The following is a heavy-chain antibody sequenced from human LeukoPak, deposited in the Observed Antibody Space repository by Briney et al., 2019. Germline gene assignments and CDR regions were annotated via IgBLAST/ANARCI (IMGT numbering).Heavy chain of an antibody. V-gene: IGHV3-9*01. D-gene: IGHD4-17*01. J-gene: IGHJ4*02. CDR2: ISGSGGGT. Sequence: GGSLRLSCAASGFTFDDYAMHWVRQAPGKGLEWVSSISGSGGGTYYADSVKGRFTISRDNAKNSLYLQMNSLRAEDTALYYGARGTYGDRVFDYWGQGTLVTVSS. CDR3: ARGTYGDRVFDY. CDR1: GFTFDDYA.